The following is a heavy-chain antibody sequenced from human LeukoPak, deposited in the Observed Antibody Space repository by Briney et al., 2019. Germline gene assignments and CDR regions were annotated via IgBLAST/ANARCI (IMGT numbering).Heavy chain of an antibody. CDR1: GGTFSSYA. CDR3: AKDGPGEWLLLT. D-gene: IGHD3-22*01. CDR2: IIPIFGTA. V-gene: IGHV1-69*01. Sequence: SVKVSCKASGGTFSSYAISWVRQAPGQGLEWMGGIIPIFGTANYAQKFQGRVTITADESTSTAYMELSSLRSEDTAVYYCAKDGPGEWLLLTWGQGTLVTVSS. J-gene: IGHJ5*02.